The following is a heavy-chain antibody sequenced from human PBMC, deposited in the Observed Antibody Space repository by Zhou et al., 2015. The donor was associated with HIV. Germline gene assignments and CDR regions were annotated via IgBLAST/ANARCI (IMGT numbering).Heavy chain of an antibody. Sequence: QAQLVQSGPEVKRPGASVKVSCRTAGYNFLDYGISWVRQAPGQGLEWLGWINPITRDMNFALKFQGRVAMSTDASTITAYLELRSLRDDDTALYYCAREPSSGYCGGDCSPDYWGQGTLVTVSS. CDR2: INPITRDM. V-gene: IGHV1-18*01. J-gene: IGHJ4*02. D-gene: IGHD2-21*02. CDR1: GYNFLDYG. CDR3: AREPSSGYCGGDCSPDY.